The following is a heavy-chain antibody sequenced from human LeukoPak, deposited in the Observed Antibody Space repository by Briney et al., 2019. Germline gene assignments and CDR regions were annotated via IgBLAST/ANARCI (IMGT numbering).Heavy chain of an antibody. CDR1: GGSISSYY. V-gene: IGHV4-59*01. D-gene: IGHD3-10*01. CDR2: IYYSGST. CDR3: ARGRLWFGGLSFDI. J-gene: IGHJ3*02. Sequence: SETLSLTCTVSGGSISSYYWTWIRQPPWKGLEWIGYIYYSGSTNYNPSLKSRVTISVDTSKNQFSLKLTSVTAADTAVYYCARGRLWFGGLSFDIWGQGTMVTVSS.